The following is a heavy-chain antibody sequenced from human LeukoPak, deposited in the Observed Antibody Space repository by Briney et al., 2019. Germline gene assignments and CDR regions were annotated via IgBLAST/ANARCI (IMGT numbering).Heavy chain of an antibody. CDR3: ARVSEAVRYSYGSDY. CDR1: GYTFTRYA. CDR2: INTNTGNP. J-gene: IGHJ4*02. D-gene: IGHD5-18*01. V-gene: IGHV7-4-1*02. Sequence: ASVKVSRKASGYTFTRYAMNWVRQAPGQGLEWMGWINTNTGNPTYAQGFTGRFVFSLDTSVSTAYLQISSLKAEDTAVYYCARVSEAVRYSYGSDYWGQGTLVTVSS.